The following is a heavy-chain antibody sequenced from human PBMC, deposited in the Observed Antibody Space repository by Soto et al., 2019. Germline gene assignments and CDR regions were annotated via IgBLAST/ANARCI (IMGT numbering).Heavy chain of an antibody. J-gene: IGHJ5*02. V-gene: IGHV1-2*02. D-gene: IGHD2-21*02. CDR1: GYTFTDYF. CDR2: INPNSRGT. CDR3: ARVTLQAGNWFDP. Sequence: QVQLVQSGAEVKKPGASVKVSCKASGYTFTDYFIHWVRQAPGQGFEWMGWINPNSRGTNYAQKFQGRVTMTRDTSNSTAYMELRGLTSDDTAVYYCARVTLQAGNWFDPWGQGTLVTVSS.